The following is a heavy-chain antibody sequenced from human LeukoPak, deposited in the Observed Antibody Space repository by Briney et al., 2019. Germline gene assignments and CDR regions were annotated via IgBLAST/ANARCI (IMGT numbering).Heavy chain of an antibody. D-gene: IGHD2-2*01. Sequence: PSETLSLTCTVSGDSISSGDYYWRWIRQPPGKGLERLGYIYYSGSTYYNPSLQSRVTISVDTSKNQFSLKLSSVTAADTAVYYCARGRYQLLVDYYYMDVWGKGTTVTVSS. J-gene: IGHJ6*03. V-gene: IGHV4-30-4*02. CDR2: IYYSGST. CDR1: GDSISSGDYY. CDR3: ARGRYQLLVDYYYMDV.